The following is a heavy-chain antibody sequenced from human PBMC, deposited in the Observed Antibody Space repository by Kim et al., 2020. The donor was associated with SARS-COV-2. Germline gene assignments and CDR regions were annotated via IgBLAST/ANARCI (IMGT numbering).Heavy chain of an antibody. D-gene: IGHD6-13*01. J-gene: IGHJ4*02. CDR3: ARLIAAAGTPASYFDT. CDR1: AGSTSSPTYY. CDR2: ISYSGTT. Sequence: SETLSLTCTVSAGSTSSPTYYWGWVRQPPGKGLEWIGTISYSGTTYYSQSVRSRVTMSVDTSKNQFSLKVKSVTAADTAVYFCARLIAAAGTPASYFDTWGQGILVTVSS. V-gene: IGHV4-39*01.